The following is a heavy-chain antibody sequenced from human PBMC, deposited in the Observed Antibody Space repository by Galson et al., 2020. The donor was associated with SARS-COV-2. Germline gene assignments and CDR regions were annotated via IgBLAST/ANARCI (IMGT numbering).Heavy chain of an antibody. Sequence: GESLKISCAASGFTFSNAWMSWVRQAPGKGLEWVGRIKSKTDGGTTDYAAPVKGRFTISRDDSKNTLYLQMNSLKTEDTAVYYCTTSLGGDIVVVPAAMWYYYYGMDVWGQGTTGTVSS. CDR1: GFTFSNAW. D-gene: IGHD2-2*01. V-gene: IGHV3-15*01. CDR3: TTSLGGDIVVVPAAMWYYYYGMDV. CDR2: IKSKTDGGTT. J-gene: IGHJ6*02.